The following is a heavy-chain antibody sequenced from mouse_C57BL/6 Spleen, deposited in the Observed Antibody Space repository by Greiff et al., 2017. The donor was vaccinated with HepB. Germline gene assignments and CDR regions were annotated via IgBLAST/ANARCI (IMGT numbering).Heavy chain of an antibody. CDR3: ASTTPAMDY. CDR1: GYTFTSYW. V-gene: IGHV1-50*01. CDR2: IDPSDSYT. Sequence: QVQLKQPGAELVKPGASVKLSCKASGYTFTSYWMQWVKQRPGQGLEWIGEIDPSDSYTNYNQKFKGKATLTVDTSSSTAYMQLSSLTSEDSAVYYCASTTPAMDYWGQGTSVTVSS. J-gene: IGHJ4*01. D-gene: IGHD1-1*01.